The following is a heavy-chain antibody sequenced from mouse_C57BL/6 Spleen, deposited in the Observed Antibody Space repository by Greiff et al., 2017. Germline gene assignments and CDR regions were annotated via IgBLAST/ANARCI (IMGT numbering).Heavy chain of an antibody. CDR2: ISDGGSYT. Sequence: DVHLVESGGGLVKPGGSLKLSCAASGFTFSSYAMSWVRQTPEKRLEWVATISDGGSYTYYPDNVKGRFTISRDNAKNNLYLQMSHLKSEDTAMYYCAREGLRPYAMDYWGQGTSVTVSS. V-gene: IGHV5-4*01. D-gene: IGHD2-4*01. J-gene: IGHJ4*01. CDR3: AREGLRPYAMDY. CDR1: GFTFSSYA.